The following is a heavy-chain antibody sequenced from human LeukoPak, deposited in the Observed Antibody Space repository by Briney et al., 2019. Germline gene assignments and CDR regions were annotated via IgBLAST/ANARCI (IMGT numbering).Heavy chain of an antibody. CDR2: IIPIFGTA. CDR3: AREVPTGERWFDP. Sequence: SVKVSCKASGGTFSSYAISWVRQAPGQGLEWMGGIIPIFGTANYAQKFQGRVTITADKSTSTAYMELSSLRSEDTAVYYCAREVPTGERWFDPWGQGTLVTVSS. D-gene: IGHD3-10*01. J-gene: IGHJ5*02. CDR1: GGTFSSYA. V-gene: IGHV1-69*06.